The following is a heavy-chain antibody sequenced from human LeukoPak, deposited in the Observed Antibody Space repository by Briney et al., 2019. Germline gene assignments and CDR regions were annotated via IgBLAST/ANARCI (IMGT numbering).Heavy chain of an antibody. CDR3: ARAEITIIDY. J-gene: IGHJ4*02. CDR2: IYTRGST. CDR1: GGSFSGFY. V-gene: IGHV4-59*10. D-gene: IGHD3-9*01. Sequence: SETLSLTCDVYGGSFSGFYWNWIRQPAGKGLEWIGRIYTRGSTNYNPSLMSRVTISIDTSKNQFSLKLSSVTAADTAVYYCARAEITIIDYWGQGTLVTVSS.